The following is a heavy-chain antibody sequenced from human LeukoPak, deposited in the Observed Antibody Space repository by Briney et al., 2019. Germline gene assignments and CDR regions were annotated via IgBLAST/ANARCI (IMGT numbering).Heavy chain of an antibody. CDR3: TKGGGSFDY. CDR2: TYYRSKWYN. V-gene: IGHV6-1*01. Sequence: SQTLSLTCAISGDSVSSNSAGWNWIRLSPSRGLEWLGRTYYRSKWYNDYAVSVNGRITINPDTSRNQFSLQLNSVTPEDTAVYYCTKGGGSFDYWGQGTLVTVSS. CDR1: GDSVSSNSAG. J-gene: IGHJ4*02. D-gene: IGHD1-26*01.